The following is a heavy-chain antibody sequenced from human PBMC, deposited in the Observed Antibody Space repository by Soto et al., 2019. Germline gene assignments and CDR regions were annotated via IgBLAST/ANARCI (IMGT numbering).Heavy chain of an antibody. D-gene: IGHD2-15*01. V-gene: IGHV3-30*18. J-gene: IGHJ4*01. CDR1: GFTLHSYG. Sequence: QVQLVESGGGVVPPGRSLSLSCEVSGFTLHSYGTQWVRQAPGMGLGWVASMSSDGSDKHYADSVKGRFTISRDTSKNTLDLQMDSLRPEDTALYFCGKTYRTWWDYFHSVGHGPLVTASS. CDR2: MSSDGSDK. CDR3: GKTYRTWWDYFHS.